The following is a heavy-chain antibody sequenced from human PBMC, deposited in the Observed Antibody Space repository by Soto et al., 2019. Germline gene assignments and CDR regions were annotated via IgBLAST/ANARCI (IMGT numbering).Heavy chain of an antibody. CDR1: GASVTSDSYH. D-gene: IGHD6-19*01. J-gene: IGHJ4*02. V-gene: IGHV4-61*01. CDR2: QTGST. CDR3: AIYKAGAGWNGF. Sequence: LQESGPGLIKPSETLSLTCSVSGASVTSDSYHWTWIRQPPGKGLEVIGQTGSTNYNPSLKRGITISVDTSKNQFSLNLASVTAADTAIYYCAIYKAGAGWNGFWGQGTLVIVSS.